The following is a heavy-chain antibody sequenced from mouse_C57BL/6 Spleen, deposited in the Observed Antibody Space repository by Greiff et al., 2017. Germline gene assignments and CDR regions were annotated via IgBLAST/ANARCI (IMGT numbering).Heavy chain of an antibody. V-gene: IGHV1-74*01. Sequence: QVQLQQPGAELVKPGASVKVSCKASGYTFTSYWMHWVKQRPGQGLEWIGRIHPSDSDTNYNQKFKGKATSTVDKSSSTAYMQLSSLTSEDSAVYYCARWEGYGNYLDYWGQGTTLTVSS. J-gene: IGHJ2*01. D-gene: IGHD2-1*01. CDR2: IHPSDSDT. CDR3: ARWEGYGNYLDY. CDR1: GYTFTSYW.